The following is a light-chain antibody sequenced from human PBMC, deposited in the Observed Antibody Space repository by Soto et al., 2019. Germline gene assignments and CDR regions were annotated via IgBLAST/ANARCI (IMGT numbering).Light chain of an antibody. Sequence: QSVLTQPPSASGTPGQRVTISCSGSSSNTGSNTVNWYQQLPGTAPKLLIYSNNQRPSGVPDRFSGSKSGTSASLAISGLQSEDEADYYCAAWDDSLNAYVVFGGGTKVTVL. V-gene: IGLV1-44*01. CDR2: SNN. CDR1: SSNTGSNT. J-gene: IGLJ2*01. CDR3: AAWDDSLNAYVV.